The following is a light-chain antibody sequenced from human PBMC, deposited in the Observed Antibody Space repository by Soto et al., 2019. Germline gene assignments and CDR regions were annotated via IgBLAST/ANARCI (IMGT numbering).Light chain of an antibody. CDR2: GAS. J-gene: IGKJ1*01. CDR1: QSVSSSY. V-gene: IGKV3-20*01. Sequence: ETVLTQSPGTLSLSPGERATLSCRASQSVSSSYLAWYQHKAGQAPRLLIYGASNRATGIPDRFSGSGSGTDFILTISRLEPEDFAVYYCQHYGSSWTFGQGTKVEIK. CDR3: QHYGSSWT.